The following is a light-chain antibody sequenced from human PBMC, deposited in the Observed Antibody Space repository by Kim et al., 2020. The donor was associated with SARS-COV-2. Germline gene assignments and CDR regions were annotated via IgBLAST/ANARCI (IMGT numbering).Light chain of an antibody. V-gene: IGLV3-19*01. CDR1: SLRSYY. J-gene: IGLJ2*01. CDR2: GKN. Sequence: SSELTQDPAVSVALGQTVRITCQGDSLRSYYTTWYQQKPGQAPIVVVYGKNNRPSGIPDRFSGSSSGNTASLTITGTQAGDEADYYCNSRDNTDYVLFGG. CDR3: NSRDNTDYVL.